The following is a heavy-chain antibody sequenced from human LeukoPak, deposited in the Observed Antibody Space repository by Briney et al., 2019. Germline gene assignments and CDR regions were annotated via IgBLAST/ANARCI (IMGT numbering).Heavy chain of an antibody. D-gene: IGHD4-17*01. J-gene: IGHJ4*02. Sequence: GGSLRLSCAASGFTFSSHAVSWVRQAPGKGLEWVSAISGSGGTTYYTDSVKGRFTISRDNSKNTLYLQMNSLRAEDTAVYYCAKDRTVTTRGVDYWGQGTLVTVSS. CDR2: ISGSGGTT. CDR1: GFTFSSHA. CDR3: AKDRTVTTRGVDY. V-gene: IGHV3-23*01.